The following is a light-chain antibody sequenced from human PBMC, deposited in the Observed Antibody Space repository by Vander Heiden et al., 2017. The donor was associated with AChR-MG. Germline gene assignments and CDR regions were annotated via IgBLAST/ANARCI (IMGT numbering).Light chain of an antibody. CDR1: SSNIGAGYD. J-gene: IGLJ1*01. V-gene: IGLV1-40*01. CDR3: QSYDSSLSAHNYV. CDR2: GNS. Sequence: QSVLTQPPSVSRAPGQRITISCTGSSSNIGAGYDVHWYQQLPGTAPKLLIYGNSNRPSGVPDRFSGSKSGTSASLAITGLQAEDEADYYCQSYDSSLSAHNYVFGTGTKVTVL.